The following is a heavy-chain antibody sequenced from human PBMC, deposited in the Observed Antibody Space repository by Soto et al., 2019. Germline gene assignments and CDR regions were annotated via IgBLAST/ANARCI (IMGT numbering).Heavy chain of an antibody. Sequence: SETLSLTCTVSGGSISSSSYYWGWIRQPPGKGLEWIGSIYYSGSTYYNPSLKSRVTISVDTSKNQFSLKLSSVTAADTAVYYCARARSDIVLVPAAMLRVDYGMDVWGQGTTVTVSS. CDR2: IYYSGST. CDR1: GGSISSSSYY. CDR3: ARARSDIVLVPAAMLRVDYGMDV. V-gene: IGHV4-39*07. D-gene: IGHD2-2*01. J-gene: IGHJ6*02.